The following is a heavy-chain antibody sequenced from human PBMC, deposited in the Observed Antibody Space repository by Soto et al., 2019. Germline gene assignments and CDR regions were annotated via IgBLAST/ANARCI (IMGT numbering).Heavy chain of an antibody. CDR2: ISGSGGST. J-gene: IGHJ3*02. CDR1: GFTFSSYA. V-gene: IGHV3-23*01. Sequence: GGSLSLSCAASGFTFSSYAMSWVRQAPGKGLEWVSAISGSGGSTYYAYSVKGRFTISRDNSKNTLYLQMNSLRAEDTAVYYCASLQYYDYVWGSYRYGAFDIWGQGTMVTVSS. CDR3: ASLQYYDYVWGSYRYGAFDI. D-gene: IGHD3-16*02.